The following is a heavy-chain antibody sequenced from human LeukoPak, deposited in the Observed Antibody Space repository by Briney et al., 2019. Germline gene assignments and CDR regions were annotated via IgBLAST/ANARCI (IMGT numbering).Heavy chain of an antibody. J-gene: IGHJ4*02. V-gene: IGHV3-21*01. CDR3: ARRGRYYYGSGSYPYYFDY. Sequence: GGSLRLSCAASGFTFSSYSMNWVRQAPGKGLEWVSSISSSSSYIYYADSVKGRFSISRDNAKNSLYLQMNSLRAEDTAVYYCARRGRYYYGSGSYPYYFDYWGQGTLVTVSS. CDR2: ISSSSSYI. CDR1: GFTFSSYS. D-gene: IGHD3-10*01.